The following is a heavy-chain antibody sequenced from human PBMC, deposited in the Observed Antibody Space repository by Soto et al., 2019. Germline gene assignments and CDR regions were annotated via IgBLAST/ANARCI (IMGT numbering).Heavy chain of an antibody. J-gene: IGHJ4*02. CDR1: GFTFSSYG. V-gene: IGHV3-33*01. Sequence: QVQLVESGGGVVQPGRSLRLSCAASGFTFSSYGMHWVRQAPGKGLEWVAVIWYDGSNKYYADSVKGRFTISRDYSKNTLYLQMNSLRAEDTAVYYCARDSRRILPFDYWGQGTLVTVSS. CDR3: ARDSRRILPFDY. D-gene: IGHD1-26*01. CDR2: IWYDGSNK.